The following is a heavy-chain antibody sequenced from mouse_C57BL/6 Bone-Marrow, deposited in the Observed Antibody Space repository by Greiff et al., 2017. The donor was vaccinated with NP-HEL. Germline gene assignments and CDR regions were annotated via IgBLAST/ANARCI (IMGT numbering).Heavy chain of an antibody. CDR2: NRNKANTHAT. CDR3: TTPLFAWFAY. Sequence: EVQVVESGGGLVQPGGSMKLSCAASGFTFSDAWMDWVRQSPEKGLEWVAENRNKANTHATYYAESVKGRFTISRDDSKSSVYRQMNSLRAEDTGIYYCTTPLFAWFAYWGQGTLVTVSA. V-gene: IGHV6-6*01. J-gene: IGHJ3*01. CDR1: GFTFSDAW. D-gene: IGHD2-3*01.